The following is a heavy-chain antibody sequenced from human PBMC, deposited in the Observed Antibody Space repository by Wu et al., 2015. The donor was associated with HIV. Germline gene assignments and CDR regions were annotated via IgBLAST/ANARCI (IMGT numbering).Heavy chain of an antibody. CDR3: TRDLFSTWGSWAFDI. V-gene: IGHV1-8*01. CDR1: GYTFTNYD. J-gene: IGHJ3*02. Sequence: QVQLVQSGAEVKKSGASVKVSCKASGYTFTNYDINWVRQATGQGLEWMGWMNPKSDNRGYAQKFQGRVTFTRNTSISTAYMELRSLRFEDTAVYYCTRDLFSTWGSWAFDIWGLGTMVTVSS. D-gene: IGHD7-27*01. CDR2: MNPKSDNR.